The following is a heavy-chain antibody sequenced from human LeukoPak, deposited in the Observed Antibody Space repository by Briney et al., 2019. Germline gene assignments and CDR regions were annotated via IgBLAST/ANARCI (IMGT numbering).Heavy chain of an antibody. CDR1: GFTFSSYA. D-gene: IGHD3-16*02. CDR3: AKDRYNGTPLLYYYYYYMDV. CDR2: ISGSCGST. Sequence: GGSLRLSCAASGFTFSSYAMSWVRQAPGKGPEWVSAISGSCGSTYYADSVKGRFTISRDNSKNTLYLQMNSLRAEDTAVYYCAKDRYNGTPLLYYYYYYMDVWGKGTTVTVSS. V-gene: IGHV3-23*01. J-gene: IGHJ6*03.